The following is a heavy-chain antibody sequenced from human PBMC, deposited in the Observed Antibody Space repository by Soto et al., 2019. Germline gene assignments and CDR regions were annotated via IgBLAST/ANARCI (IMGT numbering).Heavy chain of an antibody. CDR2: ISAYNGNK. D-gene: IGHD3-9*01. CDR1: GYTFTSHG. CDR3: ARLIAYYDILTGYSNYYYHGMDV. V-gene: IGHV1-18*01. J-gene: IGHJ6*01. Sequence: GASVKVSCKASGYTFTSHGIRWVRPAPGQRLEWMGWISAYNGNKNYAQKLQGRVTMTTDTSTSTAYMELRSLRSDDTAVYYCARLIAYYDILTGYSNYYYHGMDVWGQGTTVTVSS.